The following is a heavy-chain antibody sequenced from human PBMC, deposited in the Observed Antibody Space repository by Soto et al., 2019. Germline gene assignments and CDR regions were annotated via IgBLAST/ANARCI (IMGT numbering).Heavy chain of an antibody. CDR1: GGSISSYY. J-gene: IGHJ4*02. CDR2: IYYSGST. Sequence: QVQLQESGPGLVKPSETLSLTCTVSGGSISSYYWSWIRQPPGKGLEWIGYIYYSGSTNYNPSLKSRVTIPVATSKNHFSLKLSSVTAADTAVYYCARGKTTWDIDYWGQGTLVTVSS. V-gene: IGHV4-59*01. D-gene: IGHD1-26*01. CDR3: ARGKTTWDIDY.